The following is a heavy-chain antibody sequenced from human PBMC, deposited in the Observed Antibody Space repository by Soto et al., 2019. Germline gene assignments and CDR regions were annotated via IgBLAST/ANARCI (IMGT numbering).Heavy chain of an antibody. CDR3: ASSYSNYALIDYYYYGMDV. V-gene: IGHV1-3*01. J-gene: IGHJ6*02. CDR2: INAGNGNT. Sequence: ASVKVSCKASGNTLTNYAMHWVRQAPGQRLEWMGWINAGNGNTKYSQKFQGRVTITRDTSASTAYMELSSLRSEDTAVYYCASSYSNYALIDYYYYGMDVWGQGTTVTVSS. D-gene: IGHD4-4*01. CDR1: GNTLTNYA.